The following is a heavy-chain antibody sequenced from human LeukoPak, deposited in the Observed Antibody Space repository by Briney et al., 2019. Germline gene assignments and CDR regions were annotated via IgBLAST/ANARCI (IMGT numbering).Heavy chain of an antibody. J-gene: IGHJ4*02. Sequence: PGGSLRLSCADSGFTFSSYGMNWVRQAPGKGLEWVSYISSGGGTIYYADSVKGRFTISRDNAKNSLYLQMNSLRAEDTAVYYCARSNRAHSGYEQTRFDYWGQGTLVTVSS. V-gene: IGHV3-48*03. D-gene: IGHD5-12*01. CDR1: GFTFSSYG. CDR2: ISSGGGTI. CDR3: ARSNRAHSGYEQTRFDY.